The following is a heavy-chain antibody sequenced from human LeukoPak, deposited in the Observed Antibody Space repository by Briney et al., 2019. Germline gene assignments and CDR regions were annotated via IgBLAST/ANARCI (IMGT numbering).Heavy chain of an antibody. D-gene: IGHD6-19*01. CDR3: ARHPKYSSGWYYFDY. CDR1: GGSISSYY. V-gene: IGHV4-59*08. J-gene: IGHJ4*02. CDR2: IYYSGST. Sequence: SETLSLTCTVSGGSISSYYWSWIRQPPGKGLEWIGYIYYSGSTNYSPSLKSRVTISVDTSKNQFSLKLSSVTAADTAVYYCARHPKYSSGWYYFDYWGQGTLVTVSS.